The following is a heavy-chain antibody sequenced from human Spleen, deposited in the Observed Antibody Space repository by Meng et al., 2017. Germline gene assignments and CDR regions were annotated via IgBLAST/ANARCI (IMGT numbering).Heavy chain of an antibody. Sequence: GSLRLSCTVSGGSVSSGTYFWNWIRQPPGKRLEWIGHIYYSGSTNYNPSLKSRVTISLDTSSNQFSLKLSSVTAADTAVYYCARDFGGGYYDSSGYSFDYWGRGTLVTVSS. CDR2: IYYSGST. CDR3: ARDFGGGYYDSSGYSFDY. CDR1: GGSVSSGTYF. V-gene: IGHV4-61*01. D-gene: IGHD3-22*01. J-gene: IGHJ4*02.